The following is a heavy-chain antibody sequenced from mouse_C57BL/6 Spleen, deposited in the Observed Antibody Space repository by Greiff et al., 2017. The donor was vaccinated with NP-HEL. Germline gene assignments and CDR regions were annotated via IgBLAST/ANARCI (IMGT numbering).Heavy chain of an antibody. D-gene: IGHD2-4*01. J-gene: IGHJ1*03. CDR3: ARRWDYDGYWYFDV. CDR2: IYPGSGST. CDR1: GYTFTSYW. V-gene: IGHV1-55*01. Sequence: QVQLQQPGAELVKPGASVKMSCKASGYTFTSYWITWVKQRPGQGLEWIGDIYPGSGSTNYNEKFKSKATLTVDTSSSTAYMQLSSLTSEDSAVYYCARRWDYDGYWYFDVWGTGTTVTVSS.